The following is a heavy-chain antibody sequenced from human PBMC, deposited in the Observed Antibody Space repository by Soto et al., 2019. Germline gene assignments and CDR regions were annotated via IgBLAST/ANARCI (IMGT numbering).Heavy chain of an antibody. CDR3: AKGERITIFGVVITADCYYGMDV. V-gene: IGHV3-30*18. Sequence: GSLRLSCAASGFTFSSYGMHWVRQAPGKGLEWVAVISYDGSNKYYADSVKGRFTISRDNSKNTLYLQMNSLRAEDTAVYYCAKGERITIFGVVITADCYYGMDVWGQGTTVTV. CDR1: GFTFSSYG. CDR2: ISYDGSNK. J-gene: IGHJ6*02. D-gene: IGHD3-3*01.